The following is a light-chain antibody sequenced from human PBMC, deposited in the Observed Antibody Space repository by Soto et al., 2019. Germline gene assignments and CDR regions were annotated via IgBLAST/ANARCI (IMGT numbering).Light chain of an antibody. J-gene: IGLJ2*01. CDR3: SSYGGSSNLV. Sequence: QSALTQPPSASGSPGQSVTISCTGTSSDVGGYNYVSWYQQHPGKAPKLMIYEVNKRPSGVPDRFSGSKSGNPASLTVSGLQAEDEADYYCSSYGGSSNLVFGGGTKLTVL. CDR2: EVN. V-gene: IGLV2-8*01. CDR1: SSDVGGYNY.